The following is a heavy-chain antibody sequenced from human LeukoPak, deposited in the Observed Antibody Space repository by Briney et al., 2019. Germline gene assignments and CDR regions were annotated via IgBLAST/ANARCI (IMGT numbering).Heavy chain of an antibody. V-gene: IGHV4-4*02. Sequence: SETLSLTCTVSGDSVSSTHWWSWVRQPPGKGLEWIGEIYRSGSTNDNPSLKSRVTVSADQSKNQFSLKLTSVTAADTAVYYCARRQWGAVGFDYWGQGTLVTVSS. J-gene: IGHJ4*02. CDR1: GDSVSSTHW. D-gene: IGHD6-19*01. CDR2: IYRSGST. CDR3: ARRQWGAVGFDY.